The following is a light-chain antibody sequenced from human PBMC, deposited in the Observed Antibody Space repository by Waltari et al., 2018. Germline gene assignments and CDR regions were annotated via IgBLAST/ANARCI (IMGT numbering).Light chain of an antibody. CDR1: QRVSRA. V-gene: IGKV3-20*01. J-gene: IGKJ1*01. CDR2: GAS. CDR3: QHYVRLPAT. Sequence: EIVLTQSPGILSLSPGERATLSCRASQRVSRALAWYQQQPGQAPRLLIYGASSRATGIPDRFSGGGSGTDFSLTISRLEPEDFAVYYCQHYVRLPATFGQGTKVEIK.